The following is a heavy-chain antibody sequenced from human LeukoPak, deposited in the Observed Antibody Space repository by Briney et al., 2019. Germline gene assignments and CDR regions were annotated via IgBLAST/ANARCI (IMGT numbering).Heavy chain of an antibody. CDR2: ISYDGSNK. J-gene: IGHJ4*02. CDR3: ARDGGYYYDSSGYGDY. Sequence: PGGSLRLSCAASGFTFSSYGMHWVRQAPGKGLEWVAVISYDGSNKYYADSVKGRFTISRDNSKNTLYLQMNSLRSDDTAVYYCARDGGYYYDSSGYGDYWGQGTLVTVSS. D-gene: IGHD3-22*01. CDR1: GFTFSSYG. V-gene: IGHV3-30*03.